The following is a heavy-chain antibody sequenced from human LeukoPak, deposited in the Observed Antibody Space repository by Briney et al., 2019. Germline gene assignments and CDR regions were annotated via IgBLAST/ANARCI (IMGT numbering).Heavy chain of an antibody. CDR1: GFTFSSYA. CDR3: AKDVGVILFDY. CDR2: FSGSGGDT. D-gene: IGHD3-10*01. Sequence: GGSLRLSYAASGFTFSSYAMSWVRQAPGKGLEWVSGFSGSGGDTHYADSVKGRFAISRDNSKNTLYLQMNSLRAEDTAVYYCAKDVGVILFDYWGQGTLVTVSS. J-gene: IGHJ4*02. V-gene: IGHV3-23*01.